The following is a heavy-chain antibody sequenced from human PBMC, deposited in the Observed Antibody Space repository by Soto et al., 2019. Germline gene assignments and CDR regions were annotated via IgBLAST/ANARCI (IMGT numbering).Heavy chain of an antibody. Sequence: GSLRLSCAASGFTFSSHGMHWVRQAPGKGLEWVAVISSDESNKFYADSVRGRFTISRDISKKTLYLQMNSLRVEDTAVYYCAKDPASDTSMLTNWFDPWGQGTLVTVSS. D-gene: IGHD5-18*01. V-gene: IGHV3-30*18. J-gene: IGHJ5*02. CDR2: ISSDESNK. CDR3: AKDPASDTSMLTNWFDP. CDR1: GFTFSSHG.